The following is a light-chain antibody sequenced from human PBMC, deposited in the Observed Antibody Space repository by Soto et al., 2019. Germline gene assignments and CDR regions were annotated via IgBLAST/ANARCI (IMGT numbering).Light chain of an antibody. Sequence: EIVLTQSPGTLSLSPGERAALSCRAGQSVSSNFLAWYQQKPGQAPRLLIYGASSRASGIPDRFSGSGSGTDFTLTISRLEPEDLAVYYCQQYGSSPRAFGQGTKVEI. V-gene: IGKV3-20*01. CDR2: GAS. CDR3: QQYGSSPRA. J-gene: IGKJ1*01. CDR1: QSVSSNF.